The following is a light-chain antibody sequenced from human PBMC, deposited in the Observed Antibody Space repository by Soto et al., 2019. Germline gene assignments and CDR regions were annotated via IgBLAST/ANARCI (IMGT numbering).Light chain of an antibody. CDR2: DAS. J-gene: IGKJ3*01. CDR1: QGISSA. CDR3: QQFNSYALFS. V-gene: IGKV1-13*02. Sequence: AIQLTQSPSSLSASVGDRVTITCRASQGISSALAWYQQKPGKAPKLLIYDASSLESGVPSRFSGSGSGTDFNLTISSLQPEDFATYYCQQFNSYALFSFGPGTKVDIK.